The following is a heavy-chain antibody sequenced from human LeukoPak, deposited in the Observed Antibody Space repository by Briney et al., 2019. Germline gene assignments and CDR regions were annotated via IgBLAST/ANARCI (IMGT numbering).Heavy chain of an antibody. D-gene: IGHD1-26*01. V-gene: IGHV1-46*01. CDR3: ARGLVGASLDY. CDR2: INPSGGST. Sequence: ASVKVSCKASGYTFTSYGISWVRQAPGQGLEWMGIINPSGGSTSYAQKFQGRVTMTRDTSTSTVYMELSSLRSEDTAVYYCARGLVGASLDYWGQGTLVTVSS. CDR1: GYTFTSYG. J-gene: IGHJ4*02.